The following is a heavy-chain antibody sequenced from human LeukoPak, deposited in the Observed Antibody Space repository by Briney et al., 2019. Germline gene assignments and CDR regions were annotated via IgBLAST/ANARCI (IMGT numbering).Heavy chain of an antibody. CDR3: ARDYSYGSNWFDP. D-gene: IGHD5-18*01. CDR2: ITSDGITT. CDR1: GFTFSTYW. V-gene: IGHV3-74*01. J-gene: IGHJ5*02. Sequence: GGALRLSCAAPGFTFSTYWMHWVRQAPGKGLVWVSRITSDGITTTYADSVKGRFTITRNNAKNTLYLQMNSLRAEDTAVYYRARDYSYGSNWFDPWGQGTLVTVSS.